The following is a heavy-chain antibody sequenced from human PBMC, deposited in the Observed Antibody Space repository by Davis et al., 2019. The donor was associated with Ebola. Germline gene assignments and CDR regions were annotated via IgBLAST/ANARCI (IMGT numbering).Heavy chain of an antibody. V-gene: IGHV3-11*01. CDR1: GFTFSDYY. Sequence: GESLKISCAASGFTFSDYYMSWIRQAPGKGLEWVSYISSSGSTIYYADSVKGRFTISRDNAKNSLYLQMNSLRAEDTAVYYCARSPTGGYSYGFNYWGQGTLVTVSS. D-gene: IGHD5-18*01. J-gene: IGHJ4*02. CDR3: ARSPTGGYSYGFNY. CDR2: ISSSGSTI.